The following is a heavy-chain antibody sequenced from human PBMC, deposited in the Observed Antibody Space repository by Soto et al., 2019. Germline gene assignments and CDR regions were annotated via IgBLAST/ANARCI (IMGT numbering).Heavy chain of an antibody. D-gene: IGHD5-12*01. CDR1: GGTFSSHA. CDR3: ARGAEGGYDLNFDY. Sequence: VKVSCKASGGTFSSHAINWVRQAPGQGLEWMGRIIPILGSANYAQKFQGRVTITADESTSTAYMEVTSLRSEDTAVYYCARGAEGGYDLNFDYWGQGTLVTVSS. CDR2: IIPILGSA. J-gene: IGHJ4*02. V-gene: IGHV1-69*11.